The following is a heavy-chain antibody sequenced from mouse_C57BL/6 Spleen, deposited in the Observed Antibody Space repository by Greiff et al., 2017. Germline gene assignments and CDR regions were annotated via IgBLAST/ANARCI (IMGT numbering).Heavy chain of an antibody. D-gene: IGHD2-4*01. CDR3: ARQRGITYYFDY. J-gene: IGHJ2*01. CDR2: ISSGGSYT. CDR1: GFTFSSYG. Sequence: DVMLVESGGDLVKPGGSLKLSCAASGFTFSSYGMSWVRQTPDKRLEWVATISSGGSYTYYPDSVKGRFTISRDNAKNTLYLQMSSLKSEDTAMYYCARQRGITYYFDYWGQGTTLTVSS. V-gene: IGHV5-6*02.